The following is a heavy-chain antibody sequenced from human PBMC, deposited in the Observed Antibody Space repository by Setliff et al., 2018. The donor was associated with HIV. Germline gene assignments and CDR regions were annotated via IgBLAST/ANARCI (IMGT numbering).Heavy chain of an antibody. CDR2: IYYRGST. V-gene: IGHV4-39*01. J-gene: IGHJ6*03. CDR1: GGSISSNSYY. CDR3: ARGRYRSRWYASDHYYIDV. D-gene: IGHD6-13*01. Sequence: ASETLSLTCTVSGGSISSNSYYWGWIRQPPGKGLQWIGSIYYRGSTYYNPSLKSRVTISVDTSKNQFSLKLRSVTAADTALYYCARGRYRSRWYASDHYYIDVWGKGTTVTVSS.